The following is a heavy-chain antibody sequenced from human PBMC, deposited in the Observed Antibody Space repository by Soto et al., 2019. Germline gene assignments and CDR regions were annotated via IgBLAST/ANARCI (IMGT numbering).Heavy chain of an antibody. Sequence: HSETPSLSCTVCGGSVCSGGYYGSWIRQHPGKGLEWIGYIYYSGSTYYNPSLKSRVTISVDTSKNQFSLKLSSVTAADTAVYYCARNLLGSFFDPWGQGTLVTVSS. V-gene: IGHV4-31*03. CDR3: ARNLLGSFFDP. J-gene: IGHJ5*02. CDR1: GGSVCSGGYY. CDR2: IYYSGST. D-gene: IGHD3-10*01.